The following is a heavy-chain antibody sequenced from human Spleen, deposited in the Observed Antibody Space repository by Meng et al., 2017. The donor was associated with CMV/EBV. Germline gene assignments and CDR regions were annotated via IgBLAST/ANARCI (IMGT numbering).Heavy chain of an antibody. Sequence: ASVKVSCKASGYTFTDSFIHWVRQAPGQGLEWMGWINPKSGGTNYAQKFQGRVTMTRDTSISTVYMELSSLRSDDTAMYYCARDDNWGPDYWGQGTLVTVSS. J-gene: IGHJ4*02. CDR2: INPKSGGT. D-gene: IGHD7-27*01. CDR3: ARDDNWGPDY. CDR1: GYTFTDSF. V-gene: IGHV1-2*02.